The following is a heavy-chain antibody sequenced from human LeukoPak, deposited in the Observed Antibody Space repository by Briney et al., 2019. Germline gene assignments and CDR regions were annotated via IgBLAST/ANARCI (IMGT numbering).Heavy chain of an antibody. CDR2: IYTSGST. CDR1: GGSISSYY. CDR3: ARDRHGSGSYGPNYYYYMDV. Sequence: PSETLSLTCTVSGGSISSYYWSWIRQPAGKGLEWIGRIYTSGSTNYNPSLKSRVTMSVDTSKNQFSLKLSSVTAADTAVHYCARDRHGSGSYGPNYYYYMDVWGKGTTVTISS. D-gene: IGHD3-10*01. J-gene: IGHJ6*03. V-gene: IGHV4-4*07.